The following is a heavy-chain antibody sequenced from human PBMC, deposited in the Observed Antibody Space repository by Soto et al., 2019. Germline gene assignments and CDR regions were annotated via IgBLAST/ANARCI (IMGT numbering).Heavy chain of an antibody. J-gene: IGHJ4*02. V-gene: IGHV3-21*01. CDR2: ISSSSSYI. D-gene: IGHD6-19*01. CDR1: GFTFSSYS. CDR3: ARVSSGWYRDFDY. Sequence: EVQLVESGGGLVKPGGSLRLSCAASGFTFSSYSMNWVRQAPGKGLEWVSSISSSSSYIYYADSVKGRFTISRDNAKNSLYLQMNSLRAEDTAVYYCARVSSGWYRDFDYWGQGTLVTVSS.